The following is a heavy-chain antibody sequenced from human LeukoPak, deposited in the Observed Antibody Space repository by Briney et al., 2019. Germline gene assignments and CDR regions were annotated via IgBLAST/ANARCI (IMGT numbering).Heavy chain of an antibody. D-gene: IGHD3-22*01. CDR2: IRNSGLT. CDR1: DDSISDYF. Sequence: SETLSLTCTVSDDSISDYFWSWIRQPPGKGLEWIAYIRNSGLTRYNPSLQSRVTISLDTSKNQFSLKLTSVTAADTAIYYCVKSSGSRFGPWGQGTLVTVSS. V-gene: IGHV4-59*01. J-gene: IGHJ5*02. CDR3: VKSSGSRFGP.